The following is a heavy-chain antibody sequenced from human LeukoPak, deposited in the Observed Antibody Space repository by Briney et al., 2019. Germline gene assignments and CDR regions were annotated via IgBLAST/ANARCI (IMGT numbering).Heavy chain of an antibody. J-gene: IGHJ4*02. CDR3: AKEKYSSGRAFDY. CDR1: GFNFYTYG. D-gene: IGHD6-19*01. CDR2: IRYDGTNK. V-gene: IGHV3-30*02. Sequence: PGGSLRLSCAASGFNFYTYGMHWVRQAPGKGLEWVAFIRYDGTNKYYADSVKGRFTISRDNSKNTMYLKMNSLRAEDTAVYYCAKEKYSSGRAFDYWGQGTLVTASS.